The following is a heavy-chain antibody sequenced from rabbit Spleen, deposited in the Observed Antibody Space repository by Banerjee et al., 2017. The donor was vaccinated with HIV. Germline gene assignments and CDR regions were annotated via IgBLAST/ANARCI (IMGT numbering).Heavy chain of an antibody. V-gene: IGHV1S7*01. J-gene: IGHJ4*01. Sequence: QVEESGGRLVQPGGSLTLSCKAFGFTISDYWMNWVRQAPGKGLEWIGIIYPITETTYYANWVNGRFTISTDNAQHTVDLQMNSLTAADTATYFCAREDVGGSINLWGPGTLVTVS. D-gene: IGHD1-1*01. CDR2: IYPITETT. CDR1: GFTISDYW. CDR3: AREDVGGSINL.